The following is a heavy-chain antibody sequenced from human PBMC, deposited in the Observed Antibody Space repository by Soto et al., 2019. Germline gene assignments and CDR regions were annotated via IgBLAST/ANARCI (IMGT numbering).Heavy chain of an antibody. CDR3: ASGIAAATYYFDY. Sequence: QVQLQQWGAGLLKPSETLSLTCAVYGGSFSGYYWSWIRQPPGKGLEWIGEINHSGSTNYNPSLKSRVTISVDTSKNQFSLKLSSVTAADTAVYYCASGIAAATYYFDYWGQGTLVTVSS. V-gene: IGHV4-34*01. CDR2: INHSGST. CDR1: GGSFSGYY. D-gene: IGHD6-13*01. J-gene: IGHJ4*02.